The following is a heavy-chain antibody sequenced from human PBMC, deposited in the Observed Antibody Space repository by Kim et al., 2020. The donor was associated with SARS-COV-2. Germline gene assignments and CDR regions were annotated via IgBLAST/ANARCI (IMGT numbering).Heavy chain of an antibody. CDR3: TTDYYGSGALYYYYGMDV. Sequence: KGRFTISRDDSKNTLYLQMNSLKTEDTAVYYCTTDYYGSGALYYYYGMDVWGQGTTVTVSS. J-gene: IGHJ6*02. V-gene: IGHV3-15*01. D-gene: IGHD3-10*01.